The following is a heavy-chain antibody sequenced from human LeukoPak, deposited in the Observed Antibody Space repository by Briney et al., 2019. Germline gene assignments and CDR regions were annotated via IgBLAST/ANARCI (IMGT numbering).Heavy chain of an antibody. J-gene: IGHJ4*02. Sequence: SVKVSCKASGGTFSSYAINWARQAPGQGLEWMGRIIPILGITNYAQKFQGRVTITADKSTSTAYMELSSLRSEDTAVYYCARVEDCSNGICPFDYWGQGTLVTVSS. D-gene: IGHD2-8*01. CDR2: IIPILGIT. V-gene: IGHV1-69*04. CDR3: ARVEDCSNGICPFDY. CDR1: GGTFSSYA.